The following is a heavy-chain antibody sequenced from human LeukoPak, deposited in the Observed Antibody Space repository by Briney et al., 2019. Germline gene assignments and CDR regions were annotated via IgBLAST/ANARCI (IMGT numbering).Heavy chain of an antibody. Sequence: GGSLRLSCAASGFTFSSYSMNWVRQAPGKGLEWVSSISSSSSYIYYADSVKGRFTISRDNAKNSLYLQMNSLRAEDTAVYYCARDEGSSWYKWFDPWGQGTLVTVSS. V-gene: IGHV3-21*01. CDR3: ARDEGSSWYKWFDP. D-gene: IGHD6-13*01. CDR2: ISSSSSYI. CDR1: GFTFSSYS. J-gene: IGHJ5*02.